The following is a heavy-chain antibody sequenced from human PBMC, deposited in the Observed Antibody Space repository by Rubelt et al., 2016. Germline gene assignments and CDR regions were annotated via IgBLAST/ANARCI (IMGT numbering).Heavy chain of an antibody. V-gene: IGHV5-10-1*03. J-gene: IGHJ4*02. CDR2: IDPSDSYN. CDR1: GYSFTNYW. Sequence: EVQLVQSGAEVKKPGESLRISCKGSGYSFTNYWISWVRQMPGKGLEWMGRIDPSDSYNKYSPSFEGSVTISADKSISTAYLQWSSLRASDTAMYYCARLLQLWPFDYWGQGTLVTVSS. D-gene: IGHD5-18*01. CDR3: ARLLQLWPFDY.